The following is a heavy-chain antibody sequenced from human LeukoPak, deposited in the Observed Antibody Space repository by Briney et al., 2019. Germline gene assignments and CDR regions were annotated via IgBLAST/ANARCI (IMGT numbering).Heavy chain of an antibody. Sequence: SGGSLRLSCAASGFTFSSYAMSWVRQAPGKGLEWVSVISGSGGSTYYADSVKGRFTISRDNSKNTLYLQMNSLRAEDTAVYYCAKGAGYSYGQFDYWGQGTLVTVSS. CDR1: GFTFSSYA. CDR2: ISGSGGST. D-gene: IGHD5-18*01. J-gene: IGHJ4*02. V-gene: IGHV3-23*01. CDR3: AKGAGYSYGQFDY.